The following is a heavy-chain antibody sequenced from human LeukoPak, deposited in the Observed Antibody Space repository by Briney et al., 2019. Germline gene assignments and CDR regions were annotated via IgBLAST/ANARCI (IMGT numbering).Heavy chain of an antibody. D-gene: IGHD2-2*03. CDR3: ARLGIVVVPAAISAGQDYYYYYYMDV. J-gene: IGHJ6*03. CDR1: GGSISSYY. Sequence: SETLSLTCTVSGGSISSYYWSWIRQPAGKGLEWIGRIYTSGSTNYNPSLKSRVTISVDTSKNQFSLKLSSVTAADTAVYYCARLGIVVVPAAISAGQDYYYYYYMDVWGKGTTVTVSS. V-gene: IGHV4-4*07. CDR2: IYTSGST.